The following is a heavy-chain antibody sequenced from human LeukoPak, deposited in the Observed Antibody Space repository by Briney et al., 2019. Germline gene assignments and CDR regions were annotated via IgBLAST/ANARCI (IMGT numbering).Heavy chain of an antibody. CDR2: INDRGST. CDR3: ARGFRLVYTI. CDR1: GGSFSDYY. D-gene: IGHD2-8*01. Sequence: PSETLSLTCAVYGGSFSDYYWNWIRQPPGKGLEWIGEINDRGSTNYNPSLKSRVTMSVDTSKNQFSLKLSSVTAADTAVYYCARGFRLVYTIWGQGTLVTVSS. J-gene: IGHJ4*02. V-gene: IGHV4-34*01.